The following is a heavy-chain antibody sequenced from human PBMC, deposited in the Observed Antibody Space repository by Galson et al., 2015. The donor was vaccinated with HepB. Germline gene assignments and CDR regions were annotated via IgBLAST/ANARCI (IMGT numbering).Heavy chain of an antibody. CDR1: GDSVSSNSAA. CDR3: ARLLGDYGGNGLAFDI. CDR2: TYYRSKWYN. Sequence: CAISGDSVSSNSAAWNWIRQSPSRGLEWLGRTYYRSKWYNDYAVSVKSRITINPDTSKNQFSLQLNSVTPEDTAVYYCARLLGDYGGNGLAFDIWGQGTMVTVSS. D-gene: IGHD4-23*01. J-gene: IGHJ3*02. V-gene: IGHV6-1*01.